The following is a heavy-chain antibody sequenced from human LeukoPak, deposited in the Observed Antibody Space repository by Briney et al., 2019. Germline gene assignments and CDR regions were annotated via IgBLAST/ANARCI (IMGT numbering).Heavy chain of an antibody. D-gene: IGHD6-13*01. CDR2: INPNSGGT. J-gene: IGHJ4*02. Sequence: ASVKVSCKASGGTFSSYAISWVRQAPGQGLEWMGWINPNSGGTNYAQKFQGRVTMTRDTSISTAYMELSRLRSDDTAVYYCARVGIAAAEGYWGQGTLVTVSS. CDR1: GGTFSSYA. CDR3: ARVGIAAAEGY. V-gene: IGHV1-2*02.